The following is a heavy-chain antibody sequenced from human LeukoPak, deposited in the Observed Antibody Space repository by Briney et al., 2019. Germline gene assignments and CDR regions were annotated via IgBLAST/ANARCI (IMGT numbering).Heavy chain of an antibody. Sequence: SETLSLTCTVSGGSISSGGYYWSWIRQHPGKGLEWIGYIYYSGSTYYNPSLKSRVTTSVDTSKNQFPLKLSSVTAADTAVYYCARDRYYDFWSGYDAFDIWGQGTMVTVSS. CDR1: GGSISSGGYY. V-gene: IGHV4-31*03. D-gene: IGHD3-3*01. CDR2: IYYSGST. CDR3: ARDRYYDFWSGYDAFDI. J-gene: IGHJ3*02.